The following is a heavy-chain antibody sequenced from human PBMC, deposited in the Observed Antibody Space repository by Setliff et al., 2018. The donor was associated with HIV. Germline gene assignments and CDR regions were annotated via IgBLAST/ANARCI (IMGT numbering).Heavy chain of an antibody. J-gene: IGHJ6*04. Sequence: ASVKVSCMASGCNFTGDYIHWVRQARGLGLEWMGWINPISGITNHAEQLQGRVSMTRDTSISTAYIELSRLTSDDTPIYYCARGRDYHGSWSSWAKDVWGKGTPVTVSS. CDR1: GCNFTGDY. CDR3: ARGRDYHGSWSSWAKDV. CDR2: INPISGIT. V-gene: IGHV1-2*02. D-gene: IGHD3-10*01.